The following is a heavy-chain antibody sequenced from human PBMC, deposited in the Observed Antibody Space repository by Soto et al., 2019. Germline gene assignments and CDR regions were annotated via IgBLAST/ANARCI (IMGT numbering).Heavy chain of an antibody. CDR1: GYTFTGYY. D-gene: IGHD6-19*01. V-gene: IGHV1-2*02. Sequence: ASVKVSGKASGYTFTGYYMHWVRQAPGQGLEWMRWINPNSGGTNYAQKFQGRVTMTRDTSVSTAYMELSRLRSDDTAVYYCARRTPNSSGWYSRALHYYYGMDIWGQGTTATVSS. CDR2: INPNSGGT. CDR3: ARRTPNSSGWYSRALHYYYGMDI. J-gene: IGHJ6*02.